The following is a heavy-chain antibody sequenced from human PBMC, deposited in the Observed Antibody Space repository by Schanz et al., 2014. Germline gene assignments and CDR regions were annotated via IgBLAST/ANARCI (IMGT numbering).Heavy chain of an antibody. D-gene: IGHD3-10*01. CDR3: ARDPWVGEKDAFDF. CDR1: GFTFSSYA. J-gene: IGHJ3*01. V-gene: IGHV4-59*01. CDR2: IYYSGTT. Sequence: VQLLESGGGLVQPGGSLRLSCAASGFTFSSYAMSWIRQSPGKGLEWIGSIYYSGTTNYSPSLNSRVTISLDMSKKSFSLNLSSVTTADAAVYYCARDPWVGEKDAFDFWGRGTMVIVSS.